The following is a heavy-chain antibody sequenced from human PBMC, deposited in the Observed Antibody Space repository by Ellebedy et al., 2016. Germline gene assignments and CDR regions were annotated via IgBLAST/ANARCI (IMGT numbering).Heavy chain of an antibody. CDR3: AGHRPPDLLTGDPFDF. CDR1: GGSISRYY. Sequence: SETLSLTCTVSGGSISRYYWSWICQPPGKGLELIGYTYYTGTTNNNPSLKSRITISVDTSKNQFSLNQSSVTAADTAVYYCAGHRPPDLLTGDPFDFWGQGTLVTVSS. CDR2: TYYTGTT. V-gene: IGHV4-59*08. J-gene: IGHJ4*02. D-gene: IGHD3-9*01.